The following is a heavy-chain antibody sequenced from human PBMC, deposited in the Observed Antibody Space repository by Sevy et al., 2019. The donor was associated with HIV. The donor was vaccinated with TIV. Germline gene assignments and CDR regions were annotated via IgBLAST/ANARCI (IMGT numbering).Heavy chain of an antibody. D-gene: IGHD2-2*01. CDR2: IKQDGSEK. J-gene: IGHJ6*03. CDR3: AENPLDCSSTRCYGVYYYYYYMDV. CDR1: GFTFSSYW. Sequence: SGCLRLSCAASGFTFSSYWMSWVRQAPGKGLERVANIKQDGSEKYYVDSVKGRFTISRDNAKNSLYLQMNSLRAEDTAVYYCAENPLDCSSTRCYGVYYYYYYMDVWGKGTTVTVSS. V-gene: IGHV3-7*01.